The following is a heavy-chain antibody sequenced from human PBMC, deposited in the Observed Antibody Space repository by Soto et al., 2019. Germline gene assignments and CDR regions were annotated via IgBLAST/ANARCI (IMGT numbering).Heavy chain of an antibody. CDR2: IYPRDSDT. J-gene: IGHJ6*02. Sequence: PGESLKISCKGSGYTFTNFWIGWVRQMPGKGLEWMGIIYPRDSDTRYSPSFQGQVTISADKSTTTASMDLSSLTSEDTAIYYCASSELRFLEPSYGMDVWGQGTTVTVSS. CDR1: GYTFTNFW. D-gene: IGHD3-3*01. CDR3: ASSELRFLEPSYGMDV. V-gene: IGHV5-51*01.